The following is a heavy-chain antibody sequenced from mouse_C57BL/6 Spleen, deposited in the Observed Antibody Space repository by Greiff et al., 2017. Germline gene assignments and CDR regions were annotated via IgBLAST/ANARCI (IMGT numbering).Heavy chain of an antibody. CDR2: INPNYGTP. Sequence: VHVKQSGPELVKPGASVKISCKASGYSFTDYNMNWVKQSNGKSLEWIGVINPNYGTPSYNQKFKGKATLTVDQSSSTAYMQLNSLTSEDSAVYYCARGGTTVERYFDVWGTGTTVTVSS. CDR1: GYSFTDYN. D-gene: IGHD1-1*01. CDR3: ARGGTTVERYFDV. J-gene: IGHJ1*03. V-gene: IGHV1-39*01.